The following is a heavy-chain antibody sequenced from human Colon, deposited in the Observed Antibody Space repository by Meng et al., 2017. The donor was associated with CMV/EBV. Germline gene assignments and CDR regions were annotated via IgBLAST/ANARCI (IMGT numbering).Heavy chain of an antibody. CDR1: GFTFSSYS. V-gene: IGHV3-21*04. Sequence: GESLKISCATSGFTFSSYSMNWVRQAPGKGLEWVSSISGGGASIWYADSMKGRFTVSRDSSQNTVYLQMNGLRAEDTAVYYCGRDPGLPNGIHVWGQGTTVTVSS. D-gene: IGHD1-1*01. CDR2: ISGGGASI. CDR3: GRDPGLPNGIHV. J-gene: IGHJ6*02.